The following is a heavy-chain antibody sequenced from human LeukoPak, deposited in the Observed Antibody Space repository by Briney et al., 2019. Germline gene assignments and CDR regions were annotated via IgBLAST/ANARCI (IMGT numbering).Heavy chain of an antibody. D-gene: IGHD3-22*01. V-gene: IGHV3-30*02. CDR2: IRYDGSNK. CDR1: GFTFSSYG. J-gene: IGHJ4*02. Sequence: GGSLRLSCAASGFTFSSYGMHWVRQAPGKGLEWVAFIRYDGSNKYYADSVKGRFTISRDNARNSLSLQMNSLRAEDTAVYYCARVHSAYPFDYWGQGTLVTVSS. CDR3: ARVHSAYPFDY.